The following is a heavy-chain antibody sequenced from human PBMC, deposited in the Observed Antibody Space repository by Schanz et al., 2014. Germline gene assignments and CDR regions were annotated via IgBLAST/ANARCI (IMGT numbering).Heavy chain of an antibody. Sequence: QVQLVQSGDEVKKPGASVKVSCKASGYTLSAYSLHWVRQAPGQGLEWMGIVNPSVRGTHFAREFQGRVTVTSDTSTSTVYMELSGLRSEDTAVYYCASSGAGYSSSWDFDYWGQGTLVTVSS. D-gene: IGHD6-13*01. CDR3: ASSGAGYSSSWDFDY. CDR1: GYTLSAYS. J-gene: IGHJ4*02. V-gene: IGHV1-46*01. CDR2: VNPSVRGT.